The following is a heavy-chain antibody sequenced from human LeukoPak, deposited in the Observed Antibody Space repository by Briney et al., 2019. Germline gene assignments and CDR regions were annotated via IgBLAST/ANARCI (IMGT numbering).Heavy chain of an antibody. J-gene: IGHJ4*02. V-gene: IGHV1-69*05. D-gene: IGHD1-1*01. Sequence: GASVTVSFKASVGTFINYAISWVRQAPGQGGEGMGGIIPIFGTANYAQKFQGRVTITTDESTSTAYMELSSLRSEDTAVYYCAREGPSTTGRDWGQGTLVTVSS. CDR1: VGTFINYA. CDR2: IIPIFGTA. CDR3: AREGPSTTGRD.